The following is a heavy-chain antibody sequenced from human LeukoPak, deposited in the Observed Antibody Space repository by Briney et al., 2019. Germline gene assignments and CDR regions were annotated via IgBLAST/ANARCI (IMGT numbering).Heavy chain of an antibody. Sequence: GGSLRLSCAASGFTFSSYAMTWVRQAPGKGLEWVSSISGSGGSTSYAVSVKGRFTISRDNSKNTLYLQMNSLRAEDTAVYYCARDHCSGGSCYGVYWGQGTLVTV. CDR3: ARDHCSGGSCYGVY. D-gene: IGHD2-15*01. CDR2: ISGSGGST. J-gene: IGHJ4*02. CDR1: GFTFSSYA. V-gene: IGHV3-23*01.